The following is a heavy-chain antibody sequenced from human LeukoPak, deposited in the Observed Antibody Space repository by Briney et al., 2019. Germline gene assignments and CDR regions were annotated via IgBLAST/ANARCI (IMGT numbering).Heavy chain of an antibody. V-gene: IGHV1-18*01. CDR1: GYTFTSYG. J-gene: IGHJ4*02. D-gene: IGHD3-22*01. Sequence: ASVKVSCKASGYTFTSYGISWVRQAPGQGLEGMGWISAYNGNTNYAQKLQGRVTMTTDTSTSTAYMELRSLRSDDTAVYYCARDREYYYDSSGYHRSFDYWGQGTLVTVSS. CDR3: ARDREYYYDSSGYHRSFDY. CDR2: ISAYNGNT.